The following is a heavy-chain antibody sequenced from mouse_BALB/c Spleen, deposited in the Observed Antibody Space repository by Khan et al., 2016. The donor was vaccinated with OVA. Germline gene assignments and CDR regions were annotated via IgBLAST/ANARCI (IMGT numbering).Heavy chain of an antibody. Sequence: QVQLQQSGAELAKPGASVKMSCKASGYTLTSYWMHWVKQRPGQGLEWIGEINPSNGRTNYNEKFKSKATLTVDKSSRTAFMQLSSLTSEVSAVYYCARLLSNFDYWGQGTTLTVSS. CDR2: INPSNGRT. CDR1: GYTLTSYW. CDR3: ARLLSNFDY. V-gene: IGHV1S81*02. J-gene: IGHJ2*01. D-gene: IGHD2-1*01.